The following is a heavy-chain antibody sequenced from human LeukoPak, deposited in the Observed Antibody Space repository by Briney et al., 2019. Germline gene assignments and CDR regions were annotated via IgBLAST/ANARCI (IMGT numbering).Heavy chain of an antibody. V-gene: IGHV3-7*01. CDR2: IKQDGSEK. CDR1: GFTFSSYW. D-gene: IGHD3-10*01. J-gene: IGHJ6*03. Sequence: PGGSLRLSCAASGFTFSSYWMSWVRQAPGKGLEWVANIKQDGSEKYYVDSVKGRFTISRDNAKNSLYLQMNSLRAEDTAVYYCARDRWFGEPVGKYYYYYYYMDVWGKGTTVTISS. CDR3: ARDRWFGEPVGKYYYYYYYMDV.